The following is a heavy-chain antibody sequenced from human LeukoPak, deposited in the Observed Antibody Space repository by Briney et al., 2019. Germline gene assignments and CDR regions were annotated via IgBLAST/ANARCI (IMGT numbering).Heavy chain of an antibody. CDR1: GFTVSSNY. V-gene: IGHV3-66*01. D-gene: IGHD1-26*01. Sequence: GGSLRLSCAASGFTVSSNYMSWVRQAPGKGLEWVSVIYSGGSTYYADSVKGRFTISRDNSKNTLYLQMNSLRAEDTAVYYCARDRTYYGLDYWGQGTLVTVSS. CDR3: ARDRTYYGLDY. J-gene: IGHJ4*02. CDR2: IYSGGST.